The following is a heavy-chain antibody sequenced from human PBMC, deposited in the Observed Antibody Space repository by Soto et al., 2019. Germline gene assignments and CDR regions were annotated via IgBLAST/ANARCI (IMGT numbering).Heavy chain of an antibody. CDR1: GCSISSYY. CDR3: ARGVSRAPRIYYYDGMDV. Sequence: QVQLQESGPGLVKPSETLSLTCTVSGCSISSYYWGWIRQPPGKGLEWIGYIYYSGSTNYNPSLKSRVTISVDTSKNQFSLKLSSVTAADTAVYYCARGVSRAPRIYYYDGMDVWGQGTTVTVSS. J-gene: IGHJ6*02. CDR2: IYYSGST. D-gene: IGHD6-6*01. V-gene: IGHV4-59*01.